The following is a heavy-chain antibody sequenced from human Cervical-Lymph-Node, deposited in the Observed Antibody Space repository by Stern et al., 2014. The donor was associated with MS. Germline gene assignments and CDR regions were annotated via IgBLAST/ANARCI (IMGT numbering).Heavy chain of an antibody. CDR2: ISYDGSNR. D-gene: IGHD6-19*01. CDR1: GFTFDSYG. J-gene: IGHJ4*02. Sequence: VQLVESGGGVVQPGRSLRLSCEASGFTFDSYGVHWVRQPPGQGIEWVSVISYDGSNRYYADSVKGRFTISRDSSKNTVHLQMNSLRADDTALYYCAKNTMGIAVAGLFDYWGQGILVTVSS. V-gene: IGHV3-30*18. CDR3: AKNTMGIAVAGLFDY.